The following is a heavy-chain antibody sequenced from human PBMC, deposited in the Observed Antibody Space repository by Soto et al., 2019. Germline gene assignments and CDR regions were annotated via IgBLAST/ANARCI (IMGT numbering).Heavy chain of an antibody. J-gene: IGHJ6*02. CDR2: INHSGST. CDR3: ARVRGGYCSSTSCHIGGHYYYGMDV. D-gene: IGHD2-2*01. V-gene: IGHV4-34*01. Sequence: PSETLYLTCAVYGGSFSGYYWSWIRQPPGKGLEWFGEINHSGSTNYNPSLKSRVTISVDTSKNQFSLKLSSVTAADTAVYYCARVRGGYCSSTSCHIGGHYYYGMDVWGQGTTVS. CDR1: GGSFSGYY.